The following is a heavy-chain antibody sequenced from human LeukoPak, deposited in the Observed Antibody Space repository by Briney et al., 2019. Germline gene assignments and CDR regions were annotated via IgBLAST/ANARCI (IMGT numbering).Heavy chain of an antibody. V-gene: IGHV3-7*01. J-gene: IGHJ4*02. Sequence: GGSLRLSCAASGFTFSSYWMSWVRQVPGKGLEWVANMNQDGSEKYYVDSVKGRFTISRDNAKNSLYLQMNNLRAEDTAVYYCARGGELLRPADYWGQGALVTVSS. CDR3: ARGGELLRPADY. D-gene: IGHD1-26*01. CDR2: MNQDGSEK. CDR1: GFTFSSYW.